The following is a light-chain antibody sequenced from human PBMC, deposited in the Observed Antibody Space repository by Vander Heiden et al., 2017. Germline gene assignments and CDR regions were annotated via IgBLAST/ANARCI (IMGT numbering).Light chain of an antibody. CDR2: QDS. V-gene: IGLV3-1*01. CDR3: QAWDSSTGG. CDR1: KLGDKY. J-gene: IGLJ2*01. Sequence: SYELTQPPSVSVSPGQTASITGSGDKLGDKYACWYQQKPGQSPGRGIYQDSKRPSGIPERFYGSNSGKKANLNISGTQSMEEADEYCQAWDSSTGGFGGGTKMTV.